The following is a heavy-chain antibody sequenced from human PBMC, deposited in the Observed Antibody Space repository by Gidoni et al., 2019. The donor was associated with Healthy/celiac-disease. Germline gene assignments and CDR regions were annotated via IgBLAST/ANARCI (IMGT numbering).Heavy chain of an antibody. CDR1: GGSISSSSYY. Sequence: QLQLQESGPGLVKPSEPLSLTCTVSGGSISSSSYYWGWIRQPPGKGLEWIGSIYYSWSTYYNPSLKSRVTISVDTSKNQFSLKLSSVTAADTAVYYCARHSKGRFLEWLTHWGQGTLVTVSS. J-gene: IGHJ4*02. CDR2: IYYSWST. CDR3: ARHSKGRFLEWLTH. V-gene: IGHV4-39*01. D-gene: IGHD3-3*01.